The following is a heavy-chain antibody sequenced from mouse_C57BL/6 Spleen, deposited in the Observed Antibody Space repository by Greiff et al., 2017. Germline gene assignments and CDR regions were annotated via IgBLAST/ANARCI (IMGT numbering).Heavy chain of an antibody. CDR1: GYTFTSYW. J-gene: IGHJ2*01. CDR2: IDPSDSYT. V-gene: IGHV1-69*01. D-gene: IGHD1-1*01. CDR3: SCLITTVVAPDY. Sequence: QVQLQQPGAELVMPGASVKLSCKASGYTFTSYWMHWVKQRPGQGLEWIGEIDPSDSYTNYNQKFKGKSTLTVDKSSSTAYMQLSSLTSEDSAVYYCSCLITTVVAPDYWGQGTTLTVSS.